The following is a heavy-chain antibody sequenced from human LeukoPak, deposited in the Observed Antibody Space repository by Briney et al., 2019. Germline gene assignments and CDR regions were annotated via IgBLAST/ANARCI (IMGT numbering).Heavy chain of an antibody. J-gene: IGHJ6*02. CDR1: GFPFRDYA. D-gene: IGHD2-2*01. CDR2: IRDRGTHT. Sequence: GGSLRLSCAAPGFPFRDYAMSWFRQPPGKGLEWVSGIRDRGTHTHYGRSVKGRFTISRDNSKNTLYLQMNSLRAEDTAVYYCAKGHPAANYYNYYGMDVWGQGTTVTVSS. CDR3: AKGHPAANYYNYYGMDV. V-gene: IGHV3-23*01.